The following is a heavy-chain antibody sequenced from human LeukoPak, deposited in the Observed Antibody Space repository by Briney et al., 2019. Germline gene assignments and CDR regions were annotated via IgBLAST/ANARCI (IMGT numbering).Heavy chain of an antibody. Sequence: PSETLSLTCAVYGGSFSGYYWSWIRQPPGKGLEWIGEINHSGSTNYNPSLKSRVTTSVDTSKNQFSLKLSSVTAADTALYYCARLWSTYCSGGSCPHQPNYWGQGTLVTVSS. V-gene: IGHV4-34*01. CDR3: ARLWSTYCSGGSCPHQPNY. CDR2: INHSGST. J-gene: IGHJ4*02. D-gene: IGHD2-15*01. CDR1: GGSFSGYY.